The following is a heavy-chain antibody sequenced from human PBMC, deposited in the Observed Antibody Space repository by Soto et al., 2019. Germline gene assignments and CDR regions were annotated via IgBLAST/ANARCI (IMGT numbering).Heavy chain of an antibody. CDR2: ISWNSGSI. Sequence: GGSLRLSCAASGFTFDDYAMHWVRQAPGKGLEWVSGISWNSGSIGYADSVKGRFTISRDNAKNSLYLQMNSLRAEDTALYYCAKANGFGELLGPGRYFDYWGQGTLVTVSS. CDR1: GFTFDDYA. J-gene: IGHJ4*02. D-gene: IGHD3-10*01. CDR3: AKANGFGELLGPGRYFDY. V-gene: IGHV3-9*01.